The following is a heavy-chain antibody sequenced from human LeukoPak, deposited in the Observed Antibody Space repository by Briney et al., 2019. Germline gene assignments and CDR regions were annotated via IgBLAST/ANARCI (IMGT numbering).Heavy chain of an antibody. Sequence: SSETLSLTCTVSGGSISSSSYYWGWIRQPPGKGLEWIGSTYYSGSTYYNPSLKSRVTISVDTSKNQFSLKLSSVTAADTAVYYCARHLCSSTSCYSYYYYYYMDVWGKGTTVTVSS. J-gene: IGHJ6*03. CDR3: ARHLCSSTSCYSYYYYYYMDV. D-gene: IGHD2-2*01. CDR1: GGSISSSSYY. V-gene: IGHV4-39*01. CDR2: TYYSGST.